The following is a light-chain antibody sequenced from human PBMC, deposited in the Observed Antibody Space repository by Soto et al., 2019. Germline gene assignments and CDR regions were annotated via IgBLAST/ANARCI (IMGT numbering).Light chain of an antibody. J-gene: IGKJ5*01. Sequence: EIVLTQSPASLSLSPGERATLSCRASQSVDSYLVWYQQKPGQAPRLLIFGASNRATGIPARFSGSGSGTDFTLTINSLEPDDFALYYCQQRDSWPITFGQGTRLEI. CDR2: GAS. CDR3: QQRDSWPIT. CDR1: QSVDSY. V-gene: IGKV3-11*01.